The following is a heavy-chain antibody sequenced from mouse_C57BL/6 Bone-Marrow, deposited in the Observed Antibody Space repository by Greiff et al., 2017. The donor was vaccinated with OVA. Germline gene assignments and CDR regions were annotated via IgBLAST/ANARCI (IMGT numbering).Heavy chain of an antibody. CDR2: FHPYNDDT. V-gene: IGHV1-47*01. CDR3: ARPELTGTNWYFDV. D-gene: IGHD4-1*01. J-gene: IGHJ1*03. Sequence: VKLVESGAELVKPGASVKMSCKASGYTFTTYPIEWMKQNHGKSLEWIGNFHPYNDDTKYNEKFKGKATLTVEKSSSTVYLELSRLTSDDSAVYYCARPELTGTNWYFDVWGTGTTVTVSS. CDR1: GYTFTTYP.